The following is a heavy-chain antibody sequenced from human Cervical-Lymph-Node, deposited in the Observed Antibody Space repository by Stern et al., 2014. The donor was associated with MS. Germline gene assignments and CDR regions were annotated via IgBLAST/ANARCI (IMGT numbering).Heavy chain of an antibody. J-gene: IGHJ4*02. CDR1: GGSISNAEYY. CDR3: SRDADGYSLVFGY. CDR2: IHNSGTT. D-gene: IGHD5-24*01. V-gene: IGHV4-30-4*08. Sequence: VQLLESGPGLVKPSQTLSLICAVTGGSISNAEYYWSWIRQSQGKGLEWHGYIHNSGTTYYNPSLKSRVTISVDTSKNQVSLKLRSVTAADTAVYYCSRDADGYSLVFGYWGRGTLVTVSS.